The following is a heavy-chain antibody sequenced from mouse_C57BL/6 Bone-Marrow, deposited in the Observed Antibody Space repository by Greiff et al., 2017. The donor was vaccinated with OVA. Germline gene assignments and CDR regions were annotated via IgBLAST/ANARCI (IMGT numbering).Heavy chain of an antibody. J-gene: IGHJ4*01. D-gene: IGHD1-1*01. CDR3: ARHYYGSSYVYYYAMDY. Sequence: EVQLVESGGDLVKPGGSLKLSCAASGFTFSSYGMSWVRQTPDKRLEWVATISSGGSYTYYPDSVKGRFTISRDNAKNTLYLQMSSLKSEDTAMYYCARHYYGSSYVYYYAMDYWGQGTSVTVSS. CDR2: ISSGGSYT. CDR1: GFTFSSYG. V-gene: IGHV5-6*01.